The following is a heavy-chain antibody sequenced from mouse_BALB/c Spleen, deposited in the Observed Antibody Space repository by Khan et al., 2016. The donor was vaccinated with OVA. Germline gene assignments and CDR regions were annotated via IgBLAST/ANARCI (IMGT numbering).Heavy chain of an antibody. CDR1: GLSLTNYG. J-gene: IGHJ3*01. CDR2: IWGDGST. Sequence: QVQLKESGPGLVAPSQSLSIRCTVSGLSLTNYGVSWVRQPPGKGLEWLGVIWGDGSTNYHSVLKSRLTINKDNSKSKFFVKLNSLQPDDTATYFCAIMYYGNDWFAYWCQGTLVTVSA. V-gene: IGHV2-3*01. CDR3: AIMYYGNDWFAY. D-gene: IGHD2-1*01.